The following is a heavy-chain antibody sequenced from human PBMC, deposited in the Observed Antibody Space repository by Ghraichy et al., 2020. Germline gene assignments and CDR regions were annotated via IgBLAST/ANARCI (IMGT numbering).Heavy chain of an antibody. J-gene: IGHJ4*02. Sequence: GGSLRLSCAASGFTFSSYGMHWVRQAPGKGLEWVAVIWYDGSNKYYADSVKSRFTISRDNSKNTLYLQMNSLRAEDTAVYYCARGAGSSSWPNYFDYWGQGTLVTVSS. V-gene: IGHV3-33*01. D-gene: IGHD6-13*01. CDR3: ARGAGSSSWPNYFDY. CDR2: IWYDGSNK. CDR1: GFTFSSYG.